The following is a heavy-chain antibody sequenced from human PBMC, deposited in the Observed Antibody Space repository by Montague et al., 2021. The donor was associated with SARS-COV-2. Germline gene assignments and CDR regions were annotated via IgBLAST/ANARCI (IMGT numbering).Heavy chain of an antibody. D-gene: IGHD6-19*01. Sequence: SETLSLTCVVSGGSISSINWWSWVRQPPGKGLEWIGEIYHSGSTNYNPSLKSRVIISVDKSKNQFSLELSSVTAADTAVYYCARTRYSSGWHSFDYWGQGTLVTVSS. V-gene: IGHV4-4*02. J-gene: IGHJ4*02. CDR3: ARTRYSSGWHSFDY. CDR1: GGSISSINW. CDR2: IYHSGST.